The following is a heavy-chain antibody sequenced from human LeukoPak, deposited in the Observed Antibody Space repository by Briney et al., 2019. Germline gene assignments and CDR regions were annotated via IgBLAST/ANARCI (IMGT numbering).Heavy chain of an antibody. D-gene: IGHD6-13*01. CDR2: INPNSGGT. CDR3: ARGYIAAAGTMNY. J-gene: IGHJ4*02. CDR1: GYTFTDYY. Sequence: ASVKVSCKASGYTFTDYYMLWMRQAPGQRLEWMGWINPNSGGTHFAQKFQGRVTMTRNTSISTAYMELSSLRSEDTAVYYCARGYIAAAGTMNYWGQGTLVTVSS. V-gene: IGHV1-2*02.